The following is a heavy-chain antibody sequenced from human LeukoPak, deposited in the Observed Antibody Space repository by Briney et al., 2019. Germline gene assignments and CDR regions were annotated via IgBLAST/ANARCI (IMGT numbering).Heavy chain of an antibody. J-gene: IGHJ4*02. CDR3: AKDGISSPYYFDY. Sequence: PGGSLRLSCAASGFPFSNYAMSWVRQAPGKGLEWVSAISAGGGATYYADSVKGRFTISRDNSKNTLFLQMNSLTAEDTAVYYCAKDGISSPYYFDYWGQGTLVTVSS. CDR1: GFPFSNYA. CDR2: ISAGGGAT. V-gene: IGHV3-23*01. D-gene: IGHD6-6*01.